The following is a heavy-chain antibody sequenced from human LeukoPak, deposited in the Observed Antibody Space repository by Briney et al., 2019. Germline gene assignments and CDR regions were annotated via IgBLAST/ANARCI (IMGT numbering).Heavy chain of an antibody. J-gene: IGHJ4*02. CDR1: GDSISNYY. D-gene: IGHD6-19*01. Sequence: SETLSLTCTVSGDSISNYYWSWIRQPPGKGLDWIGYIFCSGSTNYNPSLKSRVTMSVDTSKSQFSLKLSSVTAADTAIYYCARYNSGWSYFDYWGQGTLVTVSS. CDR3: ARYNSGWSYFDY. V-gene: IGHV4-59*01. CDR2: IFCSGST.